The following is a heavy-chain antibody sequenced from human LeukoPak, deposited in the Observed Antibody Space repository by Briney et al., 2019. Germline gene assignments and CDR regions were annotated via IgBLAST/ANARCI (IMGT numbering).Heavy chain of an antibody. CDR3: VRHYASGQGY. V-gene: IGHV5-10-1*01. CDR1: GYTFTSYW. CDR2: IDPRDSFT. D-gene: IGHD3-10*01. Sequence: GESLKISCKASGYTFTSYWISWVRHTHGKGLEWMARIDPRDSFTRYGPSFQGHVTISSDKSINTAYLHWSSLKASDTATYYCVRHYASGQGYWGQGTLVTVSS. J-gene: IGHJ4*02.